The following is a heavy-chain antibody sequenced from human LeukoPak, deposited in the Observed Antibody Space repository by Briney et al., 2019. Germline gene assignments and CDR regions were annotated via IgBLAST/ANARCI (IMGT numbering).Heavy chain of an antibody. CDR1: GYTFTGYY. V-gene: IGHV1-2*02. D-gene: IGHD1/OR15-1a*01. J-gene: IGHJ4*02. Sequence: ASVKVSCKASGYTFTGYYMHWVRQAPGQGLEWMGWINPNSGGTNYAQKFQGRVTMTRDTSISTAYVELSRLRSDDTAVYYCARPWNTATTFDYWGQGTLVTVSS. CDR3: ARPWNTATTFDY. CDR2: INPNSGGT.